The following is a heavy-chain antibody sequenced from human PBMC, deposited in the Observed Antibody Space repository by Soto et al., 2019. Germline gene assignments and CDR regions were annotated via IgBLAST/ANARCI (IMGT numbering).Heavy chain of an antibody. CDR2: IYYSGST. Sequence: SETVSLTCTVSGGSISSYHWSWIRQPPGKGLEWIGYIYYSGSTNYNPSLKSRVTISVDTSKNQFSLKLSSVTAADTAVYYCARCRYYYYYYMDVWGKGTTVTVSS. CDR3: ARCRYYYYYYMDV. J-gene: IGHJ6*03. V-gene: IGHV4-59*01. CDR1: GGSISSYH.